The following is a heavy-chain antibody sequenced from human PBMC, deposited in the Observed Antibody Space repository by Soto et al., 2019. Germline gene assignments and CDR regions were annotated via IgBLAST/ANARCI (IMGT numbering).Heavy chain of an antibody. D-gene: IGHD7-27*01. CDR2: IFNSGTM. CDR3: ARRWGRTFDY. J-gene: IGHJ4*02. CDR1: DGSISSGSYY. V-gene: IGHV4-39*01. Sequence: SETLSLTCSVSDGSISSGSYYWGWLRQPPGKGLEWIGSIFNSGTMYYNPSLKSRVTISVDTSKNQFSLKLSSVTAADTAVYYCARRWGRTFDYWGQGTLVTVSS.